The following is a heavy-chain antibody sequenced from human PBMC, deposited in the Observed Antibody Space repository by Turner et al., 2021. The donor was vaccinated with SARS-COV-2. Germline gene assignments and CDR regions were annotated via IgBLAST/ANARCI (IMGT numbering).Heavy chain of an antibody. CDR1: GGSISSSSYY. D-gene: IGHD1-26*01. Sequence: QLQLQESGPGLVKPSETLSLTCTVSGGSISSSSYYWGWIRQPPGKGLEWIGYIYYSGSTYYNPSLKSRVTISVETSKNQFSLKLSSVTAADTAVYYCARHSPELRGDYFDYWGQGTLVTVSS. CDR3: ARHSPELRGDYFDY. J-gene: IGHJ4*02. V-gene: IGHV4-39*01. CDR2: IYYSGST.